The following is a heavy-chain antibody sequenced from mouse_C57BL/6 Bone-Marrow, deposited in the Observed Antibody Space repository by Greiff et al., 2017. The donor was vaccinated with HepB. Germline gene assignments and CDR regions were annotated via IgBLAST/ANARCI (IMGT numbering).Heavy chain of an antibody. J-gene: IGHJ3*01. Sequence: EVQLQESGPELVKPGDSVKISCKASGYSFTGYFMNWVMQSHGKSLEWIGRINPYNGDTFYNQKFKGKATLTVDKSSSTAHMELRSLTSRDSAVYYCARKEVDYYGSPWFAYWGQGTLVTVSA. CDR2: INPYNGDT. CDR1: GYSFTGYF. D-gene: IGHD1-1*01. CDR3: ARKEVDYYGSPWFAY. V-gene: IGHV1-20*01.